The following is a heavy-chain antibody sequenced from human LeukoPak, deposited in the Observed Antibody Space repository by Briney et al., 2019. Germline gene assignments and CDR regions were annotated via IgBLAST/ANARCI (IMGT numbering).Heavy chain of an antibody. D-gene: IGHD1-26*01. CDR2: IYPGDSDT. V-gene: IGHV5-51*01. CDR1: GYSSTSYW. Sequence: GESLKISCKGSGYSSTSYWIGWVRQMPGKGLEWMGIIYPGDSDTRYSPSFQGQVTISADKSISTAYLQWSSLKASDTAMYYCARHRSTDRIVGASDALDIWGQGTMVTVSS. CDR3: ARHRSTDRIVGASDALDI. J-gene: IGHJ3*02.